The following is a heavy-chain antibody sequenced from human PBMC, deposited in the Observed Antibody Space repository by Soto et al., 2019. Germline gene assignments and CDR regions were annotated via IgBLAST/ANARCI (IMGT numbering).Heavy chain of an antibody. J-gene: IGHJ3*01. CDR1: GFSISSGNY. CDR3: ARARWYDAFNV. V-gene: IGHV4-38-2*01. CDR2: VYHGGNT. Sequence: SETLSLTCAVSGFSISSGNYWGWIRKHPGKGLEWIGSVYHGGNTYYNPSLKSRVSISIDLSKNQFSLKLTSVTAAETAAYYCARARWYDAFNVWGQGTVVTVSS. D-gene: IGHD2-15*01.